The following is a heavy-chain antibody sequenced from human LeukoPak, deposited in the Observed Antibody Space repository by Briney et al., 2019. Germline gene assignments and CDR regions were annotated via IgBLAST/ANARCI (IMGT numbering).Heavy chain of an antibody. CDR3: ARVYRDYYDSSGYYNWFDP. J-gene: IGHJ5*02. D-gene: IGHD3-22*01. CDR1: GFTFSSYE. CDR2: ISSSGSTI. V-gene: IGHV3-48*03. Sequence: GGSLRLSSAASGFTFSSYEMNWVRQAPGKGLEWVSYISSSGSTIYYADSVKGRFTISRDNAKNSLYLQMNSLRAEDTAVYYCARVYRDYYDSSGYYNWFDPWGQGTLVTVSS.